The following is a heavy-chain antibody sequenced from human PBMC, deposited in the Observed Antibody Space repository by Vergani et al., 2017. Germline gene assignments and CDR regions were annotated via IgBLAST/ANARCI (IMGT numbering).Heavy chain of an antibody. J-gene: IGHJ5*02. CDR1: GGSISSSSYY. D-gene: IGHD3-10*01. V-gene: IGHV4-39*07. Sequence: QLQLQESGPGLVKPSETLSLTCTVSGGSISSSSYYWGWIRQPPGKGLEWIGSIYYSGSTYYNPSLKSRVTISVDTSKNQFSLKLSSVTAADTAVYYCAIEEADWFGESLGDWFGPWGQGTLVTVSS. CDR3: AIEEADWFGESLGDWFGP. CDR2: IYYSGST.